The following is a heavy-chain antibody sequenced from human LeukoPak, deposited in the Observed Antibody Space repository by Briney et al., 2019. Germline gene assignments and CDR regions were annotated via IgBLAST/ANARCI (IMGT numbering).Heavy chain of an antibody. Sequence: ASETLSLTCSVSGGSISSLYWSWIRQPPGKGLEWIGYIYYTGSTNYNPSLRGRVTMFVDMSKNQFSLRLGSVTAADAAVYYCARHRAYSSSSPFDYWGQGTLVTVSS. CDR2: IYYTGST. J-gene: IGHJ4*02. CDR1: GGSISSLY. V-gene: IGHV4-59*08. CDR3: ARHRAYSSSSPFDY. D-gene: IGHD6-6*01.